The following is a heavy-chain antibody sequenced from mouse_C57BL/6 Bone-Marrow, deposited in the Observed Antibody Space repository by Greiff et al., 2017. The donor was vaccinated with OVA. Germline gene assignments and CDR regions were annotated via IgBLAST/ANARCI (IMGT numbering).Heavy chain of an antibody. CDR2: IYPGDGDT. CDR3: ARSPLYYGSSYYYAMDY. Sequence: VQLQQSGPELVKPGASVKISCTASGYAFSSSWMNWVKQRPGKGLEWIGRIYPGDGDTNYNGKFKGKATLTADKSSSTAYMQLSSLTSEDSAVYFCARSPLYYGSSYYYAMDYWGQGTSVTVSS. CDR1: GYAFSSSW. J-gene: IGHJ4*01. D-gene: IGHD1-1*01. V-gene: IGHV1-82*01.